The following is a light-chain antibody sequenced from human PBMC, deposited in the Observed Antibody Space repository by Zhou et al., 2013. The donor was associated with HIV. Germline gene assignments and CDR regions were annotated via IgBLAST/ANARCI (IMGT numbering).Light chain of an antibody. CDR1: RSNMGTGYD. Sequence: QSVLTQPPSVSGAAGQRVTISCTGSRSNMGTGYDVHWYQHLPGTAPKVLIYGNSNRPSGVPDRFSGSKSGTSASLAITGLQAEDEADYYCQSYDSSLSGYVFGTGTKVTV. V-gene: IGLV1-40*01. CDR3: QSYDSSLSGYV. J-gene: IGLJ1*01. CDR2: GNS.